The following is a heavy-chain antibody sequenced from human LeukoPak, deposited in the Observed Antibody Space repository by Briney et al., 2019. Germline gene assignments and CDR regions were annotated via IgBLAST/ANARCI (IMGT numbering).Heavy chain of an antibody. Sequence: PSETLSLTCAVYGGSFSGYYWSWIRQPPGKGLEWIGEINHSGSTNYNPSLKSRVTISVDTSKNQFSLKLSSVTAADTAVYYCARGPRIVTYYYDSSGYYFDYWGQGTLVTVSS. CDR3: ARGPRIVTYYYDSSGYYFDY. J-gene: IGHJ4*02. CDR2: INHSGST. CDR1: GGSFSGYY. V-gene: IGHV4-34*01. D-gene: IGHD3-22*01.